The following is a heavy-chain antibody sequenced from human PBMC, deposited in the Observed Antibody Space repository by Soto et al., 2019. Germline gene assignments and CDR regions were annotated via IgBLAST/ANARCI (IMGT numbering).Heavy chain of an antibody. D-gene: IGHD3-22*01. CDR1: GFTFSSYG. J-gene: IGHJ4*02. CDR3: VGGYYFGDY. V-gene: IGHV3-30*03. Sequence: QVQLVESGGGVVQPGRSLRLSCAASGFTFSSYGLHWVRQDPGKGIVWVAVISSDGSNTYYAASVKGRFTISRATSKNTLSLRMNRRRTEDTAVYYCVGGYYFGDYWGQGTLVTVSS. CDR2: ISSDGSNT.